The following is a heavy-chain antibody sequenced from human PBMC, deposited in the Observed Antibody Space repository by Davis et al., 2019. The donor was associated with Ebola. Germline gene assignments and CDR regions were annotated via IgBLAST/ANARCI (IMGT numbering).Heavy chain of an antibody. CDR2: IYYSGST. J-gene: IGHJ5*02. D-gene: IGHD2-15*01. V-gene: IGHV4-39*01. Sequence: SETLSLTCTVSGGSISRSSYYWGWIRQPPGKGLEWIGSIYYSGSTYYNPSLKSRVTMSVDTSKNQFSLKLSSVTAADTGVYYCALSPDIVGWFDPWGQGTLVTVSS. CDR3: ALSPDIVGWFDP. CDR1: GGSISRSSYY.